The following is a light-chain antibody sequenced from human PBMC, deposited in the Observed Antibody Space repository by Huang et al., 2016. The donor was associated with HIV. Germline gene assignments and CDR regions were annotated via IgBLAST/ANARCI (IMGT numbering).Light chain of an antibody. CDR1: QSVGSK. CDR2: GAS. V-gene: IGKV3-15*01. Sequence: DTVMTQTPATLSVSPGARATLSCRASQSVGSKLAWFQQKPGQAPRLLIHGASTRAAGIPARFSGSGSETEFTLTISGLQSEDFAVYYCQQYNNWPYTFGQGTKLEIK. CDR3: QQYNNWPYT. J-gene: IGKJ2*01.